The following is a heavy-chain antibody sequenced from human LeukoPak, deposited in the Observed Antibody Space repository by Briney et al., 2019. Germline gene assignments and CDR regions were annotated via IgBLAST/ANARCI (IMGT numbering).Heavy chain of an antibody. J-gene: IGHJ4*02. CDR2: ISYDGSNK. D-gene: IGHD3-22*01. CDR3: AKDSWARYYYDSSGYIGY. V-gene: IGHV3-30*18. CDR1: GFTFSSYG. Sequence: GRSLRLSCAASGFTFSSYGMHWVRQAPGKGLEWVAVISYDGSNKYYADSVKGRFTISRDNSKNTLYLQMNSLRAEDTAVYYCAKDSWARYYYDSSGYIGYWGQGTLVTVSS.